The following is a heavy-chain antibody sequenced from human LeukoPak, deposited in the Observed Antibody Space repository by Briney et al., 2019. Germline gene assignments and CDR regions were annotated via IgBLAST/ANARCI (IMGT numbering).Heavy chain of an antibody. CDR2: ISSSSSYI. V-gene: IGHV3-21*01. D-gene: IGHD5-18*01. Sequence: GGSLRLSCAASGFTFSTYSMNWVRQAPGKGLEWVSSISSSSSYIYYAESVKGRFTISRDNAKNSLNLQMNSLGAEDTAVYYCARVAAAYMYGFDYWGQGTLVTVSS. J-gene: IGHJ4*02. CDR1: GFTFSTYS. CDR3: ARVAAAYMYGFDY.